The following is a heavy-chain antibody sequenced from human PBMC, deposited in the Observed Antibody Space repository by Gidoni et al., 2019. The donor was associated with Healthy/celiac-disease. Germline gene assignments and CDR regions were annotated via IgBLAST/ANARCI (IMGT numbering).Heavy chain of an antibody. CDR1: GGSFSGYY. J-gene: IGHJ4*02. CDR2: INHSGST. CDR3: ARGYWSYFDY. V-gene: IGHV4-34*01. D-gene: IGHD3-3*01. Sequence: QVQLQQWGAGLLKPSETLSLTCAVYGGSFSGYYWSWIRQPPGKGLEWIGEINHSGSTNYNPSLKSRVTISVDTSKNQFSLKLSSVTAADTAVYYCARGYWSYFDYWGQGTLVTVSS.